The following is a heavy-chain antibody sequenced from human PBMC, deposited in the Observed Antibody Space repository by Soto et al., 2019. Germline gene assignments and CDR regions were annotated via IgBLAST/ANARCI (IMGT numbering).Heavy chain of an antibody. Sequence: QVQLVQSGAEVKKPGSSVKVSCKASGGTFSSYSINWVRQAPGQGLEWMGEIIPIFGTANYAQKFQGRVTITADDSRSTAYMELSRPRSEYTAVYYCARDGGRHSGGIDYWGQGTVVTVSS. V-gene: IGHV1-69*01. J-gene: IGHJ4*02. CDR1: GGTFSSYS. CDR2: IIPIFGTA. CDR3: ARDGGRHSGGIDY. D-gene: IGHD1-26*01.